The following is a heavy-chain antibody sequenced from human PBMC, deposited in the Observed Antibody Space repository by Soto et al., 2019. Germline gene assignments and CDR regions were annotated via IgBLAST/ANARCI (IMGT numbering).Heavy chain of an antibody. Sequence: PGGSLRLSCAASVFTCTRYSMNWVRQAPGKGLEWVASISSTTNYIYYGESLKGRLTISRDNAKNSMYLQMNTLRAEDTAVYYCARESEDLSSNLDYWGQGTLVTVSS. CDR3: ARESEDLSSNLDY. J-gene: IGHJ4*02. V-gene: IGHV3-21*06. CDR2: ISSTTNYI. CDR1: VFTCTRYS.